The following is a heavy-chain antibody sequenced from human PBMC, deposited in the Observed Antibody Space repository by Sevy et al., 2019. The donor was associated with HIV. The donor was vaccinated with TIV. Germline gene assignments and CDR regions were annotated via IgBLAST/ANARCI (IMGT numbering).Heavy chain of an antibody. CDR3: AGENAWGRGYS. CDR2: IYYNGHI. D-gene: IGHD1-26*01. J-gene: IGHJ4*02. Sequence: SETLSLTCTVSGGSITSLYWNWIRQPPGKGLEWIANIYYNGHINYNPSLKSRVALSLDPSKNQFSLRLSSVTAADTAMYYCAGENAWGRGYSWGQGTLVTVSS. V-gene: IGHV4-59*08. CDR1: GGSITSLY.